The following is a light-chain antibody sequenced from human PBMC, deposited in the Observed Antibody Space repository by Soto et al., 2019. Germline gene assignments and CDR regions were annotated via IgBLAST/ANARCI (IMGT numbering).Light chain of an antibody. V-gene: IGKV1-5*01. Sequence: DIERTQSPSTLSATVGDTVTVAGRASQSVSGWLAWYQQKPGEAPKLLIYDASSLESGVPSRFSGSGAGTEFTLTISSLQPDDFATYYCQQYNSYSWTFGQGTKVDIK. J-gene: IGKJ1*01. CDR1: QSVSGW. CDR2: DAS. CDR3: QQYNSYSWT.